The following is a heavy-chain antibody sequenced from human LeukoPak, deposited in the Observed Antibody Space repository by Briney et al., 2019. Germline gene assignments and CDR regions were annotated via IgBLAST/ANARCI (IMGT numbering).Heavy chain of an antibody. Sequence: SETLSLTCSVSGGSISSGTYYWGWIRQPPGKGLEWIASIYYSGSTYYNPSLKSRVTISVDTSKNQFSLKLTSVTAADTAVYYCARLGCYDGDVWGKGTTVIVSS. D-gene: IGHD5-12*01. CDR1: GGSISSGTYY. CDR2: IYYSGST. V-gene: IGHV4-39*01. J-gene: IGHJ6*04. CDR3: ARLGCYDGDV.